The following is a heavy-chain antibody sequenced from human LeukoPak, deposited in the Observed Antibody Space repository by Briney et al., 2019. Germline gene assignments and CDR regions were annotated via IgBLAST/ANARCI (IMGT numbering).Heavy chain of an antibody. Sequence: GGSLRLSCAASGFTFSSYWVSWVRQAPGKGLEWVANINQDGSEKYYVDSVKGRFTISRDNAKSSLYLQMNSLRAEDTAVFYCAREIDGYNRFDYWGQGTLVTVSS. D-gene: IGHD5-24*01. J-gene: IGHJ4*02. CDR1: GFTFSSYW. CDR3: AREIDGYNRFDY. V-gene: IGHV3-7*01. CDR2: INQDGSEK.